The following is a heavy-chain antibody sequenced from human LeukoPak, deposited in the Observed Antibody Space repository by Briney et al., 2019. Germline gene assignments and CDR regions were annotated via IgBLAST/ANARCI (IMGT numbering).Heavy chain of an antibody. J-gene: IGHJ4*02. CDR1: GCTFSSYS. Sequence: GGSLRLSCAASGCTFSSYSMNWVRQAPGKGLEWVSSISSSSSYIYYADSVKSRFTISRDNAKNSLYLQMNSLRAEDTAVYYCARTPGGLYSSLDYWGQGTLVTVSS. V-gene: IGHV3-21*01. CDR3: ARTPGGLYSSLDY. D-gene: IGHD5-18*01. CDR2: ISSSSSYI.